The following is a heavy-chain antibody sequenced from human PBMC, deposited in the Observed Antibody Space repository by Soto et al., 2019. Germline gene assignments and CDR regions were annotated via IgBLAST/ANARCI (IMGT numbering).Heavy chain of an antibody. D-gene: IGHD5-12*01. CDR3: ARGIVATRRGWFDP. Sequence: LSLTCAVSGGSISSGGYSWSWIRQPPGKGLEWIGYIYHSGSTYYNPSLKSRVTISVDRSKNQFSLKLSSVTAADTAVYHCARGIVATRRGWFDPWGQGTLVTVS. V-gene: IGHV4-30-2*01. CDR2: IYHSGST. J-gene: IGHJ5*02. CDR1: GGSISSGGYS.